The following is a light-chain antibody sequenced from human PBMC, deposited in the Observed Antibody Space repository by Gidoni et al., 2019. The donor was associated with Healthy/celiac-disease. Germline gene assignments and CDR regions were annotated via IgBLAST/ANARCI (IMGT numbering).Light chain of an antibody. CDR3: VLYMGSGIVV. CDR1: YGSVSTSYY. J-gene: IGLJ2*01. Sequence: QTVVTQEPSFSVSPGGTVTLTCGLSYGSVSTSYYPSWYQQTQGQAPRTLIYSTNTRSSGVPDRFSGSILGNKAALTITGAQADDESDYYCVLYMGSGIVVFGGGTKLTVL. V-gene: IGLV8-61*01. CDR2: STN.